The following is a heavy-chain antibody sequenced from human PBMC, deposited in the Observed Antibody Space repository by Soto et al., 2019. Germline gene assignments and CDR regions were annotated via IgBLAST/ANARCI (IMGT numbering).Heavy chain of an antibody. CDR2: IIPFFGTA. CDR1: GGTFSTFG. CDR3: ARTAPMDAGDKYYYDF. V-gene: IGHV1-69*13. D-gene: IGHD3-16*01. J-gene: IGHJ4*02. Sequence: GASVKVSCKTSGGTFSTFGISWVRQAPGQGLEWMGGIIPFFGTAESSQKLEDRITITADESTNTGYMDLRRLTSEDTAIYYCARTAPMDAGDKYYYDFWGQGALVTVSS.